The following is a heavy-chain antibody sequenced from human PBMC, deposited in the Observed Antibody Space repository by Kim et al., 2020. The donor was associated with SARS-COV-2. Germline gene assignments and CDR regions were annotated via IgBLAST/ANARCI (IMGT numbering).Heavy chain of an antibody. D-gene: IGHD2-15*01. J-gene: IGHJ5*02. CDR3: ARGKLCSGGGCYDRFDP. CDR1: EYAFTNYD. Sequence: ASVKFSCKASEYAFTNYDINWIRQAPGQGLEWLGGITTYNGDTYYKEKFQGRLTMTTDTSTSTAYMELRNLGFDDTAVYYCARGKLCSGGGCYDRFDPWGQGTLVTVSS. V-gene: IGHV1-18*04. CDR2: ITTYNGDT.